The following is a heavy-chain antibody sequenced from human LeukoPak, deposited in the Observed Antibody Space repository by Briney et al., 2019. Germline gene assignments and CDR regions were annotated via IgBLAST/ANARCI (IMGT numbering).Heavy chain of an antibody. CDR3: ASNTLGYCSGGSCYQRDY. CDR2: IYSGGST. J-gene: IGHJ4*02. D-gene: IGHD2-15*01. Sequence: PGGSLRLSCAASGFTVSSNYMSWVRQAPGKGLEWVSVIYSGGSTYYADSVKGRFTISRDNSKNTLYLQMNSLRAEDTAVYYCASNTLGYCSGGSCYQRDYWGQETLVTVSS. CDR1: GFTVSSNY. V-gene: IGHV3-66*01.